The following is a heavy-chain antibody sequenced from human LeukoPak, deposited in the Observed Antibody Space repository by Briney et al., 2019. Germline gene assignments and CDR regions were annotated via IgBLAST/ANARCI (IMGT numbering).Heavy chain of an antibody. J-gene: IGHJ6*03. Sequence: SVKVSCKASGGTFSSYTISWVRQAPGQGLEWMGGIIPIFGTANYAQKFQGRVTITADESTSTAYMELSSLRSEDTAVYYCARDHGSGYYYMDVWGKGTTVTVSS. CDR1: GGTFSSYT. D-gene: IGHD3-10*01. CDR3: ARDHGSGYYYMDV. CDR2: IIPIFGTA. V-gene: IGHV1-69*13.